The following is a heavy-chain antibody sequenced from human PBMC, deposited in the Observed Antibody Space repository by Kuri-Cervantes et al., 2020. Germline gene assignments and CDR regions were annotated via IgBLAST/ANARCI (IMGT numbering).Heavy chain of an antibody. CDR3: ARDRVGHYDSSGYPSDYYSHYMDV. D-gene: IGHD3-22*01. CDR2: ISSDGSYT. CDR1: GFTFSDYW. J-gene: IGHJ6*03. V-gene: IGHV3-74*01. Sequence: GGSLRLSCAASGFTFSDYWMHWVRQAPGRGLVWVSRISSDGSYTSYADSVKGRFTISRDSAKDSLYLQMNSLRAEDTAVYYCARDRVGHYDSSGYPSDYYSHYMDVWGKGTTVTVSS.